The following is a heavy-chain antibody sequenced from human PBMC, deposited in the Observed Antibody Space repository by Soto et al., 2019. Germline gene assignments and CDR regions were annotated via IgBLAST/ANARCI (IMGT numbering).Heavy chain of an antibody. CDR3: ARGGWYGVAEPFDP. Sequence: SETLSLTCTVSGGSISSYYWSWIRQPPGKGLEWIGYIHYSGSTNYNPSLKSRVTISVDTSKNQFSLKLGSVTAADTAVYYCARGGWYGVAEPFDPWGQGTLVTVSS. D-gene: IGHD6-19*01. J-gene: IGHJ5*02. CDR1: GGSISSYY. CDR2: IHYSGST. V-gene: IGHV4-59*01.